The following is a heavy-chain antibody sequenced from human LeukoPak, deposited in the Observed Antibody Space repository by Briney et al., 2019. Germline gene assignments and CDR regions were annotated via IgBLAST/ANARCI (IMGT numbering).Heavy chain of an antibody. CDR3: AGGLEMATTVYYHHYGMDV. V-gene: IGHV4-34*01. CDR1: GGSFSGYY. CDR2: INHSGDT. D-gene: IGHD5-24*01. J-gene: IGHJ6*02. Sequence: SETLSLTCAVYGGSFSGYYWSWIRQPPGKALEWIGEINHSGDTKYNPSLRSRVTIAVDTSKKQFSLKLSSVTAADTAVYYCAGGLEMATTVYYHHYGMDVWGQGTTVTVSS.